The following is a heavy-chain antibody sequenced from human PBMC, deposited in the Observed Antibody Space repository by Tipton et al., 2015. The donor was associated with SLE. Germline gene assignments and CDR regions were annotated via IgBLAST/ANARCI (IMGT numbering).Heavy chain of an antibody. CDR2: INNSGST. Sequence: TLSLTCAVYGGSFSGYYWSWIRHPPGKGLEWIGEINNSGSTNYNPSLKSRVTISVDTSKNQFSLKLSSVTAADTAVYYCARDPRGGDAFDIWGQGTMVTVSS. CDR3: ARDPRGGDAFDI. J-gene: IGHJ3*02. CDR1: GGSFSGYY. V-gene: IGHV4-34*01. D-gene: IGHD3-10*01.